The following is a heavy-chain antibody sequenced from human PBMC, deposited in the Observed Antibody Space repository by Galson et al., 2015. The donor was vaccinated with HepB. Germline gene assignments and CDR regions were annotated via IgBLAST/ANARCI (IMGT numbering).Heavy chain of an antibody. J-gene: IGHJ6*02. V-gene: IGHV3-21*01. CDR2: ISSSSSYI. CDR1: GFTFSSYS. CDR3: ARDEGSGWNYYYYGMDV. Sequence: SLRLSCAASGFTFSSYSMNWVRQAPGKGLEWVSSISSSSSYIYYADAVKGRFTISRDNAKNSLYLQMNSLRAEDTAVYYCARDEGSGWNYYYYGMDVWGQGTPVTVSS. D-gene: IGHD6-19*01.